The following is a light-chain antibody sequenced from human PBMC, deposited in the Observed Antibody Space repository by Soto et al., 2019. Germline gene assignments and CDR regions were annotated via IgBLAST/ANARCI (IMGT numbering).Light chain of an antibody. V-gene: IGLV1-44*01. J-gene: IGLJ7*01. Sequence: QPVLTQSPSASGTPGQRVTISCFGSSSNIGSNTVSWYQHLPGTAPKLLIYNNNERPSGVPDRFSGSKSGTSASLAISGLQSEDEADYYCAAWDDSLSAAVFGGGTQLTVL. CDR1: SSNIGSNT. CDR3: AAWDDSLSAAV. CDR2: NNN.